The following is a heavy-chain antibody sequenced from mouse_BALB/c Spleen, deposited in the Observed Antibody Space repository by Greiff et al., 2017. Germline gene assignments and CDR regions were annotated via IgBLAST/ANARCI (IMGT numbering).Heavy chain of an antibody. CDR1: GYSITSDYA. D-gene: IGHD2-2*01. CDR3: AREGGLPLAY. CDR2: ISYSGST. Sequence: EGKLEESGPGLVKPSQSLSLTCTVTGYSITSDYAWNWIRQFPGNKLEWMGYISYSGSTSYNPSLKSRISITRDTSKNQFFLQLNSVTTEDTATYYCAREGGLPLAYWGQGTLVTVSA. J-gene: IGHJ3*01. V-gene: IGHV3-2*02.